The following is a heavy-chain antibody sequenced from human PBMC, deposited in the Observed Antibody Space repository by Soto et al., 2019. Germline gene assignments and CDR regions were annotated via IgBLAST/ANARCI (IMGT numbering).Heavy chain of an antibody. V-gene: IGHV1-3*01. CDR1: GYTFTSYA. CDR2: INAGNGNT. D-gene: IGHD3-3*01. J-gene: IGHJ6*02. CDR3: ARDRYYDFWSGYYNYYYYCGMDV. Sequence: QVQLVQSGAEVKKPGASVKVSCKASGYTFTSYAMHWVRQAPGQRLEWMGWINAGNGNTKYSQKFQGRVTITRDTSASTAYMELSSLRSEDTAVYYCARDRYYDFWSGYYNYYYYCGMDVWGQGTTVTVSS.